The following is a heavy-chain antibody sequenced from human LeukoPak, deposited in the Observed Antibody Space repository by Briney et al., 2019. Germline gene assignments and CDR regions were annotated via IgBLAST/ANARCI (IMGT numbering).Heavy chain of an antibody. D-gene: IGHD1-1*01. CDR2: ISSSGSTI. Sequence: PGGSLRLSCGTSGFTFSDSWMSWFRQAPGQGLEWVSYISSSGSTIYYADSVKGRFTISRDNAKNSLYLQMNSLRAEDTAVYYCARGGVGTALFDYWGQGTLVTVSS. CDR3: ARGGVGTALFDY. J-gene: IGHJ4*02. CDR1: GFTFSDSW. V-gene: IGHV3-11*01.